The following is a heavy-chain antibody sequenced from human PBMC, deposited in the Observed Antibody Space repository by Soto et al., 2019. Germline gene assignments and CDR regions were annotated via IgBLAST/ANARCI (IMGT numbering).Heavy chain of an antibody. Sequence: QVQLQESGPGLVKPSGTPSLTCAVSGASINSDTWWTWVRQPPGKGLEWIGEVYHIGVTNYTPSLKSRVTISVDTSKSQFSLKMTSVTAADTAVYYCATRRGGATDSWGQGTLVAVSS. J-gene: IGHJ4*02. D-gene: IGHD1-26*01. CDR2: VYHIGVT. CDR1: GASINSDTW. V-gene: IGHV4-4*02. CDR3: ATRRGGATDS.